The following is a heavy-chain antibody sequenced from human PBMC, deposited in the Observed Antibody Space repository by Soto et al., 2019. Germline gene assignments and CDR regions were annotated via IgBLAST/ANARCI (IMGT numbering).Heavy chain of an antibody. J-gene: IGHJ4*02. V-gene: IGHV4-4*02. CDR3: IVGTTGGDFDY. CDR1: GGSISSSNW. Sequence: SETLSLTCAVSGGSISSSNWWSWVRQPPGKGLEWIGEIYHSGSTNYNPSLKSRVTISVDKSENQFSLKLSSVTAADTAVYYCIVGTTGGDFDYWGQGTLVTSPQ. D-gene: IGHD1-1*01. CDR2: IYHSGST.